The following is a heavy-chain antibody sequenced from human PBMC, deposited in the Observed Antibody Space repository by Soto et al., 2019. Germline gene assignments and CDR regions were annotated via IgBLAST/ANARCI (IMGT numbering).Heavy chain of an antibody. Sequence: QVQLVESGGGVVQPGRSLRLSCAASEFTFSSYGMHWVRQAPGKGLEWVAVIWNDGNKKYYADSVKGRFTISRDNSKNTLYLQMNSLRAEDTAVYYCARWGGSAVTMLLDYWDQGTLVTVSS. V-gene: IGHV3-33*01. D-gene: IGHD4-17*01. CDR2: IWNDGNKK. CDR3: ARWGGSAVTMLLDY. CDR1: EFTFSSYG. J-gene: IGHJ4*02.